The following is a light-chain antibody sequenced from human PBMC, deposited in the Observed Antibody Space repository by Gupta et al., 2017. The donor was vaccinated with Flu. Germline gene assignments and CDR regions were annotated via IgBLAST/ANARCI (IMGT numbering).Light chain of an antibody. J-gene: IGKJ3*01. Sequence: DIQMTQSPSSLSASVGDTVTITCRASQDIANYLAWFQQKPGNAPKSLIWAASHPQSGVPSKFSGSGSGRDFALTISSLQPGDSATYYCQQYRDFPFTFGPGTTVEIK. CDR2: AAS. CDR3: QQYRDFPFT. V-gene: IGKV1-16*02. CDR1: QDIANY.